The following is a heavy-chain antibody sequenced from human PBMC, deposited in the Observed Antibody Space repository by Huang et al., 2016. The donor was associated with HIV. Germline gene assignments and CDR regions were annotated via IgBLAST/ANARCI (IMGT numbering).Heavy chain of an antibody. CDR1: GYTFSDYF. Sequence: QVQLVQSGAEVKKPGASVKVSCKPSGYTFSDYFIHWVRQAPGQGLELIAWLNHKNGATNDAQKVLGRVTVTGDTSINTAYMEFSGLTSDDTANYYCTRDGVAPDEEFDYWGQGTLIIVSS. CDR2: LNHKNGAT. J-gene: IGHJ4*02. CDR3: TRDGVAPDEEFDY. D-gene: IGHD5-12*01. V-gene: IGHV1-2*02.